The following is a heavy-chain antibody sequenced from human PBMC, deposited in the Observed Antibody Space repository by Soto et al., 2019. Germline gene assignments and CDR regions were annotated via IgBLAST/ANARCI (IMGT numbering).Heavy chain of an antibody. CDR2: INPNSGGT. CDR1: GYTFTGYY. CDR3: ARESGSSWYYYYGMDV. J-gene: IGHJ6*02. V-gene: IGHV1-2*02. Sequence: GASVKVSCKASGYTFTGYYMHWVRQAPGQGLEWMGWINPNSGGTNYAQKFQGRVTMTRDTSISTAYMELSRLRSDDTAVYYCARESGSSWYYYYGMDVWRQGTTVTVSS. D-gene: IGHD6-13*01.